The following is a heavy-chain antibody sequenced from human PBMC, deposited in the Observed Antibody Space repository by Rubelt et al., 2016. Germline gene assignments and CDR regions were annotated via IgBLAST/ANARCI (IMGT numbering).Heavy chain of an antibody. CDR1: GGSFSIYY. V-gene: IGHV4-34*01. CDR2: INHSGST. J-gene: IGHJ4*02. D-gene: IGHD4-23*01. Sequence: QVQLQQWGAGLLKPSETLSLTCAVYGGSFSIYYWSWIRQPPGKGLEWIGEINHSGSTNYNPSLKSRVTISVDTSKNQFSLRLISVTAAETAVYYCARDTVLTPRVLSYWGQGTLVTVSS. CDR3: ARDTVLTPRVLSY.